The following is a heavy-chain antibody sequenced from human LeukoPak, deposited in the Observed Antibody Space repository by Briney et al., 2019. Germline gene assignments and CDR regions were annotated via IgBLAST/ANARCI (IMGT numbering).Heavy chain of an antibody. D-gene: IGHD3-22*01. CDR3: ARHYDSTPDY. J-gene: IGHJ4*02. CDR1: GYTFTSYY. V-gene: IGHV1-46*01. CDR2: INPSGGST. Sequence: ASVKVSCKASGYTFTSYYMHWVRQAPGQGLEGMGIINPSGGSTSYAQKFQGRVTMTRGMSTSTVYMELSSLRSEDTAVYYCARHYDSTPDYWGQGTLVTVSS.